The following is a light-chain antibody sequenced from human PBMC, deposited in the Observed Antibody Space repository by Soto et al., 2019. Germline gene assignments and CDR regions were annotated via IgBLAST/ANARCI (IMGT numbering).Light chain of an antibody. V-gene: IGKV3-15*01. CDR1: QSVSRN. CDR3: QQYNNWPPVRT. CDR2: GGS. J-gene: IGKJ1*01. Sequence: EIVMTQSPDTLSVSPGEGGTLSCRASQSVSRNVAWYQQKPGRAPRLLIYGGSTRVTGIPARFSGSGSGTEFTLTISSLQSEDFAVYYCQQYNNWPPVRTFGQGTKVEIK.